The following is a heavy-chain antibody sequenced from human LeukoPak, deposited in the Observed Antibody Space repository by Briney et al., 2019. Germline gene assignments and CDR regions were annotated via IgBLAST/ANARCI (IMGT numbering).Heavy chain of an antibody. CDR3: ARDRPSRRPGLVVDF. J-gene: IGHJ4*02. D-gene: IGHD2-8*02. CDR1: GFTFSGYA. Sequence: GGSLRLSCAASGFTFSGYAMSWVRQAPGKGLEWVSSIGSSSSYIYYADSVKGRFTISRDNAKNSLYLQMNSLRADDTAVYYCARDRPSRRPGLVVDFWGQGTLVTVSS. CDR2: IGSSSSYI. V-gene: IGHV3-21*01.